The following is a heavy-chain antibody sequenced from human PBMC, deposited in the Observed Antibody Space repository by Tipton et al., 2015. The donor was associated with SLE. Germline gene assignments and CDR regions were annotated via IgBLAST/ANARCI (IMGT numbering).Heavy chain of an antibody. CDR1: GGSISSYY. V-gene: IGHV4-59*01. CDR2: IYYSGST. CDR3: ARGPRGYYYYMDV. Sequence: LRLSCTVSGGSISSYYWSWIRQPPGKGLEWIGYIYYSGSTNYNPSLKSRVTISVDTSKNQFSLKLSSVTAADTAVYYCARGPRGYYYYMDVWGNGTTVTVSS. J-gene: IGHJ6*03.